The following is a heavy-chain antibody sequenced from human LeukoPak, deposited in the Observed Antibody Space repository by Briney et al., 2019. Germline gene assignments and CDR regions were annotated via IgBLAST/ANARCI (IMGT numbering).Heavy chain of an antibody. J-gene: IGHJ6*03. D-gene: IGHD2-2*01. Sequence: PSETLSLTCTVSGDSISSSSYYWGWIRQPPGKGLEWIGSIYYSGSTYYNSSLKSRVTISVDTSKNQFSLKLSSVTAADTAVYYCARLRYCSSTSCRPTYYYYYMDVWGKGTTATVSS. V-gene: IGHV4-39*01. CDR3: ARLRYCSSTSCRPTYYYYYMDV. CDR1: GDSISSSSYY. CDR2: IYYSGST.